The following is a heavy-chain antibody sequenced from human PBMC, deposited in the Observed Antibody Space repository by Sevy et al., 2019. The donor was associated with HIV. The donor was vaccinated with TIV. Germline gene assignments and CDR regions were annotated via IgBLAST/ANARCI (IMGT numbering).Heavy chain of an antibody. J-gene: IGHJ6*02. Sequence: SETLSLTCTVSGGSISSYYWSWIRQPPGKGLEWIGYIYYSGSTNYNPSLKSRVTISVDTSKNQFSLKLSSVTAADTAVHYCARVSLVPATNGMDVWGQGTTVTVSS. CDR1: GGSISSYY. D-gene: IGHD2-2*01. CDR3: ARVSLVPATNGMDV. V-gene: IGHV4-59*01. CDR2: IYYSGST.